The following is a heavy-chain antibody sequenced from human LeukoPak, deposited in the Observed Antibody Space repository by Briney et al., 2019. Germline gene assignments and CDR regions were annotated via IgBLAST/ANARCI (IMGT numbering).Heavy chain of an antibody. Sequence: ASVKVSCKASGYTFTGYYMHWVRQAPGQGLEWMGWINPNSGGTNYAQKFQGRVTMTRDTSISTAYMELSRLRSDDTAVYYCARKGIAAAGDLDYWGQGTLVTVSS. D-gene: IGHD6-13*01. CDR1: GYTFTGYY. CDR3: ARKGIAAAGDLDY. J-gene: IGHJ4*02. V-gene: IGHV1-2*02. CDR2: INPNSGGT.